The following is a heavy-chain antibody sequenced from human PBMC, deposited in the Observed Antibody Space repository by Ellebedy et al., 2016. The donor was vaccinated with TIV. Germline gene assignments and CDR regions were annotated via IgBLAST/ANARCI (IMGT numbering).Heavy chain of an antibody. D-gene: IGHD4-11*01. Sequence: SETLSLXXKVSGGSISSDSFYWGWIRQPPGKGLEWIGSVYYSGSTYYNPSLQSRVAVYIDTSKNQFSLKLSSVTVADTAVYFCARCFALRDYSDYESFGRTPGYMDVWGEGTTVTVSS. V-gene: IGHV4-39*01. CDR1: GGSISSDSFY. CDR2: VYYSGST. CDR3: ARCFALRDYSDYESFGRTPGYMDV. J-gene: IGHJ6*03.